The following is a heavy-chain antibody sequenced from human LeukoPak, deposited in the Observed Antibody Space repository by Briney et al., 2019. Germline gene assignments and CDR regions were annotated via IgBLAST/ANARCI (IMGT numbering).Heavy chain of an antibody. J-gene: IGHJ5*02. Sequence: ETLXLTCTVSGGSISSYYWSWIRQPPGKGLEWIGYIYYSGSTNYNPSLKSRVTISVDTSKNQFSLKLSSVTAADTAVYYCARAGDYGDYGGFDPWGQGTLVTVSS. CDR3: ARAGDYGDYGGFDP. CDR2: IYYSGST. CDR1: GGSISSYY. V-gene: IGHV4-59*01. D-gene: IGHD4-17*01.